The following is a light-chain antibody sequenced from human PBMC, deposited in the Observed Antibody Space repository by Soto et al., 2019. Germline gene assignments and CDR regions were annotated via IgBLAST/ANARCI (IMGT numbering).Light chain of an antibody. J-gene: IGKJ1*01. V-gene: IGKV3-20*01. Sequence: EIVLTQSPGTLSLSPGERATLSCRASQSVTSSYLAWYQQKPGQAPRLLIYGASSRATGIPDRFSGSGSGTDFTLTISSLEPEDFAVYYCQQYNNWPGTFGQGTKVDIK. CDR1: QSVTSSY. CDR2: GAS. CDR3: QQYNNWPGT.